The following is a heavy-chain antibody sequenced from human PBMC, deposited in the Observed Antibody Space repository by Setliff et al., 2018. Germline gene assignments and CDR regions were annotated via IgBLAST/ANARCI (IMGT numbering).Heavy chain of an antibody. CDR1: GYTFTSYD. CDR2: MNPNSGNT. D-gene: IGHD3-10*01. CDR3: ARGGRSWWFGELPTYGMDV. Sequence: ASVKVSCKASGYTFTSYDINWVRQATGQGLEWMGWMNPNSGNTGYAQKFQGRVTMTRNTSISTAYMELSSLRSEDTAVYYWARGGRSWWFGELPTYGMDVWGQGTTVTVSS. V-gene: IGHV1-8*02. J-gene: IGHJ6*02.